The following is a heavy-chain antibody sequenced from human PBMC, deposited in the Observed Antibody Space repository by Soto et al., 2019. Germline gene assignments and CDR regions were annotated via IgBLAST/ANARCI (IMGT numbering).Heavy chain of an antibody. Sequence: QVQLQESGPGLVKPSQTLSLTCTVSGASMSRGDYYWSWIRQPPGKGLEWIGYIYYTGETYYIPSLGSRVTKSLDSSKNKFALEQSSVNAADTAVYYCAGRWSLDLTWYFDLWGRGNLVTVSS. D-gene: IGHD1-1*01. CDR3: AGRWSLDLTWYFDL. J-gene: IGHJ2*01. CDR2: IYYTGET. V-gene: IGHV4-30-4*01. CDR1: GASMSRGDYY.